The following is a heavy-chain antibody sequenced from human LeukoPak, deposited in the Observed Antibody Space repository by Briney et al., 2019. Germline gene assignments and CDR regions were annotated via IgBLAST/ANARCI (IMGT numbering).Heavy chain of an antibody. CDR2: IKQDGSEK. CDR3: ARDLGAMVGGDWFDP. V-gene: IGHV3-7*01. Sequence: GGSLRLSCAASGFTFSSYWMSWVRQAPGKGLEWVANIKQDGSEKYYVDSVKGQFTISRDNAKDSLYLQMNSLRAEDTAVYYCARDLGAMVGGDWFDPWGQGTLVTVSS. J-gene: IGHJ5*02. CDR1: GFTFSSYW. D-gene: IGHD5-18*01.